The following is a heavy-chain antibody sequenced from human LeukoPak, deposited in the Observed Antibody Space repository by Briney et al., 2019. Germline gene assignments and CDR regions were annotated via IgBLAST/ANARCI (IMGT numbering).Heavy chain of an antibody. CDR3: TRDDGYNRFYI. CDR2: ISSSSSYI. D-gene: IGHD5-24*01. Sequence: GGSLRLSCAASGFTFSSYSMNWVRQAPGKGLEWVSSISSSSSYIYYADSVKGRFTISRDNARNLLYLQMNSLRADDTAVYYCTRDDGYNRFYIWGQGTMVTVSS. V-gene: IGHV3-21*06. CDR1: GFTFSSYS. J-gene: IGHJ3*02.